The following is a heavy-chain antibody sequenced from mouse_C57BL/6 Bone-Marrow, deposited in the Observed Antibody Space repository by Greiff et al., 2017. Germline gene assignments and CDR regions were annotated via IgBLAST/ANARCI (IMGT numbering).Heavy chain of an antibody. D-gene: IGHD1-1*01. J-gene: IGHJ2*01. CDR1: GFNINDYY. Sequence: VQLQQSGAELVKPGASVKLSCTASGFNINDYYIHWVKQRTEQGLEWIGRIDPEDGETKYAPKFQDKATITADTSSNTAYLQLSSLTSEDTAVYYCTRSLIYYGTNYWGQGTTLTLSS. CDR2: IDPEDGET. V-gene: IGHV14-2*01. CDR3: TRSLIYYGTNY.